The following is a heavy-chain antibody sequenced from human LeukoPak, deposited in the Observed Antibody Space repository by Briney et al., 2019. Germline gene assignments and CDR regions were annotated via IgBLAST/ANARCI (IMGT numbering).Heavy chain of an antibody. CDR2: IYSGGST. CDR3: ARNILFAFDI. Sequence: GGSLRLSCAASGFTFSSNYMSWVRQAPGKGLEWVSIIYSGGSTYYADSVKGRFTISRDNSKNTLYLQVNSLRAEDTAMYYCARNILFAFDIWGQGTMVTVSS. J-gene: IGHJ3*02. V-gene: IGHV3-66*01. CDR1: GFTFSSNY.